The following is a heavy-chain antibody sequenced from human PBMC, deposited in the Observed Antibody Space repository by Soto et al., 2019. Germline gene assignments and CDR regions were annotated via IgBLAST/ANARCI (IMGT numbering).Heavy chain of an antibody. Sequence: SETLSLTCTVSGGSISSDSFYWAWIRQPPGKGLEWIGIIYYSGDTYYNPSLAGRLTMSVDTSNQFSLTLRSVTAADTALYYCARNQPQRYCSGGTCRPAYGMDVWGQGTTVTV. CDR1: GGSISSDSFY. D-gene: IGHD2-15*01. V-gene: IGHV4-39*01. J-gene: IGHJ6*02. CDR2: IYYSGDT. CDR3: ARNQPQRYCSGGTCRPAYGMDV.